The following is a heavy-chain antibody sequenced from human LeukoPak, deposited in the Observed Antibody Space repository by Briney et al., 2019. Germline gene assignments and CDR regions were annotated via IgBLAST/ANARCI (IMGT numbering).Heavy chain of an antibody. D-gene: IGHD3-10*01. Sequence: GGSLRLSCAASGFTFSRHTMNWVRQAPGKGLEWVSYISSSGSTIYYADSVKGRFTISRDNAKNSLFLQMNSLRAEDTAVYYCARVGMVRGNDYWGQGTLVTVSS. J-gene: IGHJ4*02. CDR2: ISSSGSTI. CDR1: GFTFSRHT. CDR3: ARVGMVRGNDY. V-gene: IGHV3-48*01.